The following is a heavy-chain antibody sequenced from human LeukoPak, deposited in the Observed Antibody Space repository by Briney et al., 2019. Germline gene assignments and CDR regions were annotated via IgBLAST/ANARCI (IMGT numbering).Heavy chain of an antibody. D-gene: IGHD2-2*03. V-gene: IGHV4-59*01. CDR2: IYYSGST. CDR3: ARDLGYCSSTSCYGWFDP. Sequence: SETLSLTCTVSGGSISSYYWGWIRQPPGKGLEWIGYIYYSGSTNYNPSLKSRVTISVDTSKNQFSLKLSSVTAADTAVYYCARDLGYCSSTSCYGWFDPWGQGTLVTVSS. J-gene: IGHJ5*02. CDR1: GGSISSYY.